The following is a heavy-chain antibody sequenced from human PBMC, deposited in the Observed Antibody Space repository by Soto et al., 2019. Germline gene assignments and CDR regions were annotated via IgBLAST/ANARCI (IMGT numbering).Heavy chain of an antibody. V-gene: IGHV5-51*01. CDR1: GYSFTSQW. CDR3: ARPISGWLFAS. CDR2: IFPGDFDT. Sequence: LGESLKISCKASGYSFTSQWIGWVRQVPGKGLEWIGIIFPGDFDTRYSPSFQGQVTISADKSINTAYLQWSSLKASDSATYYCARPISGWLFASWGQGTLVTVSS. J-gene: IGHJ4*02. D-gene: IGHD6-19*01.